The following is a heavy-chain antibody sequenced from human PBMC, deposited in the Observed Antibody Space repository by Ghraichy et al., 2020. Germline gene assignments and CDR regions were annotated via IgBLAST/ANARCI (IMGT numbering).Heavy chain of an antibody. CDR1: GFSLSNARMG. V-gene: IGHV2-26*01. CDR3: ARIYRSSWSNYYFDY. J-gene: IGHJ4*02. Sequence: SGPTLVKPTETLTLTCTVSGFSLSNARMGVSWIRQPPGKALEWLAHIFSNDEKSYSTSLKSRLTISKDTSKSQVVLTMTNMDPVDTATYYCARIYRSSWSNYYFDYWGQGTLVTVSS. CDR2: IFSNDEK. D-gene: IGHD6-13*01.